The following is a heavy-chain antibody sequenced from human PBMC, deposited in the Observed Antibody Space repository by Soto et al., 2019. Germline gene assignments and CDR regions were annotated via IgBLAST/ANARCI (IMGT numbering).Heavy chain of an antibody. CDR3: ARGATARTNYYYGLDA. J-gene: IGHJ6*02. CDR1: GFTFSDHY. CDR2: TRNKANSYTT. V-gene: IGHV3-72*01. D-gene: IGHD1-1*01. Sequence: EVQLVESGGGLVQPGGSLRLSCAASGFTFSDHYMDWVRQAPGKGLEWVGRTRNKANSYTTEYAASVKGRFTSSRDDSKNSLYMQMNSLKTEDTAVYYWARGATARTNYYYGLDAWGQGTTVTVSS.